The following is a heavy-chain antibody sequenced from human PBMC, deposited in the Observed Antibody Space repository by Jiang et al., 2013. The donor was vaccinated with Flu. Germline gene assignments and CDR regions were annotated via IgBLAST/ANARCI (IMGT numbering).Heavy chain of an antibody. D-gene: IGHD2/OR15-2a*01. CDR1: GYSFTTYW. J-gene: IGHJ3*02. CDR2: IYPGDSDT. CDR3: ARSMAFPDAFDI. Sequence: GESLKISCKGSGYSFTTYWIGWVRQMPGKGLEWMGIIYPGDSDTRYSPPFQGQVTMSADKSISTAYLQWSSLKASDTAMYYCARSMAFPDAFDIWGQGTIVAVSS. V-gene: IGHV5-51*01.